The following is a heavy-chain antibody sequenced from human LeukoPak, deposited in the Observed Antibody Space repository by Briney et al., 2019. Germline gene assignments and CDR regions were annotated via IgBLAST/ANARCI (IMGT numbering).Heavy chain of an antibody. CDR1: GGSIRSSH. CDR2: IYYSGTS. Sequence: SETLSLTCTVSGGSIRSSHWSWIRQPPGKGLEFIGYIYYSGTSNYSPSLKSRVTMSVDTSNNQFSLKLNSVTAADTAVYYCAKAAGYSTIYWFDPWGQGTLVTVSS. J-gene: IGHJ5*02. V-gene: IGHV4-59*01. CDR3: AKAAGYSTIYWFDP. D-gene: IGHD6-13*01.